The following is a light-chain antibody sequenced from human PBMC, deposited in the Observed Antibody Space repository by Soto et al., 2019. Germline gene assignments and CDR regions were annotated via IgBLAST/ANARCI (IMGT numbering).Light chain of an antibody. V-gene: IGLV2-14*01. Sequence: QSAVTQPASVSGSPGQSITISCTGTSSGVGYYNYVSWYQQHTGKAPKLIIFEVSNRPSGVSNRFSGSKSGNTASLTISGLQAEDEADYYCSSYTITTTRVFGGGTKLTVL. J-gene: IGLJ3*02. CDR2: EVS. CDR1: SSGVGYYNY. CDR3: SSYTITTTRV.